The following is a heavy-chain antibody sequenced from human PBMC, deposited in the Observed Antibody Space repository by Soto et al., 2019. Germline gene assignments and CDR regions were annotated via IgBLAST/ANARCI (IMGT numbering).Heavy chain of an antibody. CDR1: GYTFTSHG. Sequence: QVQLVQSGAEAKKPGASVKVSCKASGYTFTSHGISWVRQAPGQGLEWMGWISAYNGNTNYAQKLQSLVTMTTATSTTTAYMELRTLTSDDPAVYYCARRDGSDRYGMAVWGQGSTVIVCS. CDR2: ISAYNGNT. J-gene: IGHJ6*02. D-gene: IGHD5-12*01. V-gene: IGHV1-18*01. CDR3: ARRDGSDRYGMAV.